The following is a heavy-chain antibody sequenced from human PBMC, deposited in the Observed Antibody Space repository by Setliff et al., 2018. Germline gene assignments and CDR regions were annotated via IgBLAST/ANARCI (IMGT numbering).Heavy chain of an antibody. J-gene: IGHJ4*02. D-gene: IGHD3-10*01. CDR1: GFTFSTYS. CDR2: ISPSSSHI. V-gene: IGHV3-21*01. CDR3: ARSRGVTMATQYFDY. Sequence: GGSLRLSCAASGFTFSTYSMIRVRQAPGKGREWVSSISPSSSHIYYADSVKGRFTISRDNAENSLHLQLNSLRAEDTAVYYCARSRGVTMATQYFDYWGQGTLVTVSS.